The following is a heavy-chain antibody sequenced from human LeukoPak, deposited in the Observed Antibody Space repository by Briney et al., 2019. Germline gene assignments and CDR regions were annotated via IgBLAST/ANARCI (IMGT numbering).Heavy chain of an antibody. CDR3: ARGLGSGSYYGA. CDR1: GYTFTSYY. CDR2: INPSGGSS. D-gene: IGHD3-10*01. V-gene: IGHV1-46*01. Sequence: VASVKVSCKASGYTFTSYYMHWVRQAPGQGLEWMGIINPSGGSSTYAQRFQGRVTMTRDTSTSTVYMELSSLRSEDTAVYYCARGLGSGSYYGAWGQGTLVTVSS. J-gene: IGHJ5*02.